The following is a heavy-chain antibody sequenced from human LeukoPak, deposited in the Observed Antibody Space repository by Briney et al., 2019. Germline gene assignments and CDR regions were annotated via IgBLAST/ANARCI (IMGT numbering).Heavy chain of an antibody. J-gene: IGHJ4*02. CDR1: GGSISSYY. Sequence: SETLSLTYTVSGGSISSYYWSWIRQPPGKGLEWIGYIYYSGSTNYNPSLKSRVTISVDTSKNQFSLKLSSVTAADTAVYYCASLSSGWYYFDYWGQGTLVTVSS. D-gene: IGHD6-19*01. CDR2: IYYSGST. V-gene: IGHV4-59*08. CDR3: ASLSSGWYYFDY.